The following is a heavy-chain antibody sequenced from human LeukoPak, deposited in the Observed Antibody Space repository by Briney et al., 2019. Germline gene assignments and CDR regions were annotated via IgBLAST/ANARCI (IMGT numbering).Heavy chain of an antibody. D-gene: IGHD1-26*01. CDR2: INPNSGGT. CDR1: GYTFTGYY. Sequence: ASVKVSCKASGYTFTGYYMHWARQAPGQGLEWMGWINPNSGGTNYAQKFQGRVTMTRDTSISTAYMELSRLRSDDTAVYYCAREGWELLHNFDYWGQGTLVTVSS. V-gene: IGHV1-2*02. CDR3: AREGWELLHNFDY. J-gene: IGHJ4*02.